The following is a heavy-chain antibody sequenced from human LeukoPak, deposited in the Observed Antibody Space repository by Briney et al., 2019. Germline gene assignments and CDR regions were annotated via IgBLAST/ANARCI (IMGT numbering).Heavy chain of an antibody. CDR2: ISAYNGNT. J-gene: IGHJ3*02. V-gene: IGHV1-18*01. CDR1: GYTFTSYG. CDR3: ARVRDYDFWSGYHDAFDI. D-gene: IGHD3-3*01. Sequence: ASVKVSCKASGYTFTSYGISWVRQAPGQGLEWMGWISAYNGNTNYAQKLQGRVTMTTDTSTSTAYMELRSLRSDDTAVYCCARVRDYDFWSGYHDAFDIWGQGTMVTVSS.